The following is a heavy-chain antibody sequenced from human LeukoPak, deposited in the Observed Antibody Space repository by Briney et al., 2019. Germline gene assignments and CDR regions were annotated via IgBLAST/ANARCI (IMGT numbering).Heavy chain of an antibody. CDR1: GGSFSGYY. J-gene: IGHJ4*02. CDR2: INHSGST. V-gene: IGHV4-34*01. CDR3: ARVSSGWYSLDY. Sequence: SETLSLTCAVYGGSFSGYYWSWIRQPPGKGLEWIGEINHSGSTNYNPSLKSRVTISVDTSKNQFSLKLSSVTAADTAVYYCARVSSGWYSLDYWGQGTLVTVSS. D-gene: IGHD6-19*01.